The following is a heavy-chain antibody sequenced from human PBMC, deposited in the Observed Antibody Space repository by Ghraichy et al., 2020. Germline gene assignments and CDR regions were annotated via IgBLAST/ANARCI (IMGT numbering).Heavy chain of an antibody. D-gene: IGHD7-27*01. J-gene: IGHJ6*02. CDR1: GFTFSDHW. Sequence: GGSLRLSCAASGFTFSDHWMSWVRQSPGKGLECVASIKQSGGDLHYVDSVKGRFTISRDNAKNSLSLQMNSLRAEDTAVYYCARWGQILAHPFYFGMDVWGQGTTVTVSS. V-gene: IGHV3-7*01. CDR2: IKQSGGDL. CDR3: ARWGQILAHPFYFGMDV.